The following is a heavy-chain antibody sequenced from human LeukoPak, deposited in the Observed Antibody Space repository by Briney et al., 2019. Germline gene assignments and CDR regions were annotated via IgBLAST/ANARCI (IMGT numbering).Heavy chain of an antibody. J-gene: IGHJ4*02. CDR3: ARDLETSFDY. Sequence: SETLSLTCTVSGGSISSYYWSWIRQPPGKGLEWIGYIYYSGSTNYNPSLKSRVTISVDTSKNQFSLKLSSVTAADTAVYYCARDLETSFDYWGQGTLVTVSS. CDR2: IYYSGST. CDR1: GGSISSYY. V-gene: IGHV4-59*12.